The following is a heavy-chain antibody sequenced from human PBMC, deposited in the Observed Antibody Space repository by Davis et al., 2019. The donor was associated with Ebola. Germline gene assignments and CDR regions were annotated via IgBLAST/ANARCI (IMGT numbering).Heavy chain of an antibody. CDR2: ISGSGGST. V-gene: IGHV3-23*01. D-gene: IGHD2-2*01. J-gene: IGHJ4*02. CDR1: GFTFSSYA. Sequence: PGGSLRLSCAASGFTFSSYAMSWVRQAPGKGLEWVSAISGSGGSTYYADSVKGRFTISRDNSKNTLYLQMNSLRAEDTAVYYCAKPSSTSIRSSGMGFDYWGQRTLVTVSS. CDR3: AKPSSTSIRSSGMGFDY.